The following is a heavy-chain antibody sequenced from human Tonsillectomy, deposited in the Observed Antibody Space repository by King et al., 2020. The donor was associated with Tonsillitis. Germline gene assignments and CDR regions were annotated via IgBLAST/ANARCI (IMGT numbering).Heavy chain of an antibody. CDR3: ARSVSGSFDY. CDR1: GGSISSSDHY. CDR2: MYYSGTI. Sequence: QLQESGPGVVKPSETLSLTCTVSGGSISSSDHYWAWIRQPPGKWLEWIGYMYYSGTIFYNPSLKSRITISVGTSENRFSLKLSSVTAADTAVYFCARSVSGSFDYWGQGALVTVSS. J-gene: IGHJ4*02. V-gene: IGHV4-39*01. D-gene: IGHD1-26*01.